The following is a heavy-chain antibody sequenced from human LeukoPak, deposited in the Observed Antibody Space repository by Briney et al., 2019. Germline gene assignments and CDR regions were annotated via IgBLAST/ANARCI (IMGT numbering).Heavy chain of an antibody. Sequence: GGSLRLSCTASGFTFGDYAMSWFRQAPGKGLEWVGFIRSKAYGGTTEYAASVKGRFTISRDNAKNSLYLQMNSLRAEDTAVYYCARDRGVATILTYYYYGMDVWGQGTTVTVSS. CDR3: ARDRGVATILTYYYYGMDV. D-gene: IGHD5-12*01. CDR2: IRSKAYGGTT. V-gene: IGHV3-49*03. CDR1: GFTFGDYA. J-gene: IGHJ6*02.